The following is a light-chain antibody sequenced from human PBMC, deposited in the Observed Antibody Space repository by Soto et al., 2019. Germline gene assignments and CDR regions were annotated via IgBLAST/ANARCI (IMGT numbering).Light chain of an antibody. V-gene: IGKV3-20*01. CDR1: QSVGNNY. Sequence: EIVLTQSPGTLSLSPGERATLSCRASQSVGNNYLAWYQQKVGQAPRLLIFAASKRATGIPDRFSGSGSGSDFTLNISRLEPEDFAVYYCQQYGTSPWTFGQGTKVEIK. J-gene: IGKJ1*01. CDR2: AAS. CDR3: QQYGTSPWT.